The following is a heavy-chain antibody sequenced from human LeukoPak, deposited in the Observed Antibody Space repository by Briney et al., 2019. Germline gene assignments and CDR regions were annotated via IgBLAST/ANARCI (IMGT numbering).Heavy chain of an antibody. CDR2: INSDGSST. V-gene: IGHV3-74*01. J-gene: IGHJ4*02. D-gene: IGHD4-11*01. Sequence: RXAPGXXLVWVSRINSDGSSTSYADSVKGRFTISRDNAKNTLYLQMNSLRAEDTAVYYCARERNSAGSHLDYWGQGTLVTVSS. CDR3: ARERNSAGSHLDY.